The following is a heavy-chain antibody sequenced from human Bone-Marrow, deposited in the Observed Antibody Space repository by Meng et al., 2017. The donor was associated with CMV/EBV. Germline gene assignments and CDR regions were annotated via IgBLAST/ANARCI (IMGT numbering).Heavy chain of an antibody. CDR1: GFTFSSFT. CDR3: ARGFCSGTSCPPEY. J-gene: IGHJ4*02. V-gene: IGHV3-30-3*01. CDR2: ISYDGSNK. Sequence: ASGFTFSSFTMHWGRQAPGKGLEGVALISYDGSNKYYADSVKGRFTISRDNSKNTLYLQMNSLRAEDTAVYYCARGFCSGTSCPPEYWGQGTLVTVSS. D-gene: IGHD2-15*01.